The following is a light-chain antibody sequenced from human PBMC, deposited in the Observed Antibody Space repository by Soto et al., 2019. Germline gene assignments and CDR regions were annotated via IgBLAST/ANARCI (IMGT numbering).Light chain of an antibody. CDR1: SSDVGGYNY. J-gene: IGLJ2*01. V-gene: IGLV2-11*01. CDR3: CSYAGSYTVV. Sequence: QSALTQPRSVSGSPGQSVTISCTGTSSDVGGYNYVSWYQXHPGKAPKLMIYDVSKRPSGVPDRFSGSKSGNTASLTISGLQAEDEADYYCCSYAGSYTVVFGGGTKLTVL. CDR2: DVS.